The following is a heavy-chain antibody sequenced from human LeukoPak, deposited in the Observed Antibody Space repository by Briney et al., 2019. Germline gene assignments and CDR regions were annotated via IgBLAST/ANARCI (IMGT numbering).Heavy chain of an antibody. Sequence: SVKVSCKASGGTFSSYAISWVRQAPGQGLEWMGRIIPIFGTANYAQKFQGRVTITADKSTSTAYMELSSLRSEDTAVYYCASALRWRGGAFDIWGQGTMVTVSS. CDR2: IIPIFGTA. J-gene: IGHJ3*02. D-gene: IGHD3-10*01. V-gene: IGHV1-69*06. CDR3: ASALRWRGGAFDI. CDR1: GGTFSSYA.